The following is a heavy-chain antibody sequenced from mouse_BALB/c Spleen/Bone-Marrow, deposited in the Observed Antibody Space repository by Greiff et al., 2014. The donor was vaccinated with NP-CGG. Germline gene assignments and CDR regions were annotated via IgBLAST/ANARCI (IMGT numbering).Heavy chain of an antibody. CDR3: VRSGSSSGYFDY. CDR1: GFTFSSFG. V-gene: IGHV5-17*02. J-gene: IGHJ2*01. Sequence: EVQVVESGGGLVQPGGSRKLSCAASGFTFSSFGMHWVRQAPEKGLEWVAYISSGSSTIYYGDTVMGRFTISRDNPKNTLFPQMTSLRSEDTATYYCVRSGSSSGYFDYWGQGTTLTVSS. D-gene: IGHD1-1*01. CDR2: ISSGSSTI.